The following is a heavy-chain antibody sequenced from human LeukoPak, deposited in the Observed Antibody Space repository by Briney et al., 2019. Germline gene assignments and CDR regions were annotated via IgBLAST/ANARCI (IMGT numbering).Heavy chain of an antibody. V-gene: IGHV1-46*01. J-gene: IGHJ4*02. D-gene: IGHD3-3*01. Sequence: ASVKVSCKASGYTFTGYYMHWVRQAPGQGLEWMGRINPSGGSTSYAQKFQGRVTMTRDTSTSTVYMELSSLRSEDTAVYYCARENKYYDFWSGYSSNDYWGQGTLVTVSS. CDR1: GYTFTGYY. CDR2: INPSGGST. CDR3: ARENKYYDFWSGYSSNDY.